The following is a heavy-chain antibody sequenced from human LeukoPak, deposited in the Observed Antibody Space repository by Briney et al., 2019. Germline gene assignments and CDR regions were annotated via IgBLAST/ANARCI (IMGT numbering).Heavy chain of an antibody. J-gene: IGHJ6*03. CDR2: IKQDGSEK. CDR3: AELGITMIGGV. V-gene: IGHV3-7*01. CDR1: GFTFSSYW. D-gene: IGHD3-10*02. Sequence: GGSLRLSCAASGFTFSSYWMSWVRQAPGKGLEWVANIKQDGSEKYYVDSVKGRFTISRDNAKNSVYLQMNRLRAEDTAVYYCAELGITMIGGVWGKGTTVTI.